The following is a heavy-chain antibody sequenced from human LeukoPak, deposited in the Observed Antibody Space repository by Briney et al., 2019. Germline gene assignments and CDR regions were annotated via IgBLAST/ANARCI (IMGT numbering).Heavy chain of an antibody. V-gene: IGHV4-61*01. J-gene: IGHJ4*02. CDR3: ARVHSYDGSGYYYYFDY. CDR1: GGSVSSGTYY. Sequence: SETLSLTCIVSGGSVSSGTYYWSWIRQPPGKGLEWIAFMSYSGNTNYNPSLKSRVTISVDTSKNQFSLRLSSVTAADTAVYYCARVHSYDGSGYYYYFDYWGQGTLVTVSS. CDR2: MSYSGNT. D-gene: IGHD3-22*01.